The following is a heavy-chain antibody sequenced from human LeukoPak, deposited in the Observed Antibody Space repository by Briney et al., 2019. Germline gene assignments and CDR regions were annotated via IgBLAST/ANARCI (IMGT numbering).Heavy chain of an antibody. Sequence: GGSLSLSCAASGFTVSSNYMSWVRQAPGKGLEWASVIYSGVTTYYADPVKGRFTISRDNSKNTLYLQMNSLRADDTAVYYCATSTVTTGNNYFDHWGQGTLVTVSS. CDR1: GFTVSSNY. CDR3: ATSTVTTGNNYFDH. J-gene: IGHJ4*02. CDR2: IYSGVTT. V-gene: IGHV3-53*01. D-gene: IGHD4-17*01.